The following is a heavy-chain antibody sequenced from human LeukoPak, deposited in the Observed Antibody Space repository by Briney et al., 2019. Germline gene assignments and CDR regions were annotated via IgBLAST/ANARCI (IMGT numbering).Heavy chain of an antibody. CDR1: GYTLTELS. J-gene: IGHJ4*02. V-gene: IGHV1-24*01. Sequence: ASVKVSCKVSGYTLTELSMHWVRQAPGKGLEWMGGFDPEDGETIYAQKFQGRVTITRDTSASTAYMELSSLRSEDTAVYYCARVTMVRGVIPVFDYWGQGTLVTVSS. D-gene: IGHD3-10*01. CDR2: FDPEDGET. CDR3: ARVTMVRGVIPVFDY.